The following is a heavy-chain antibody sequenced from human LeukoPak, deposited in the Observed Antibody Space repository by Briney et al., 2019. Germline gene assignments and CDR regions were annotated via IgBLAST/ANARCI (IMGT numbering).Heavy chain of an antibody. Sequence: GGSLRLSCAASGFTFSSYSMTWVRQAPGKGLEWVSSISSTSSYIYYADSMKGRFTISRDNAKNSLYLQMNSLRAEDTAVYYCARALWSGPVYYGMDVWGQGTTVTVSS. CDR3: ARALWSGPVYYGMDV. V-gene: IGHV3-21*01. J-gene: IGHJ6*02. D-gene: IGHD3-10*01. CDR1: GFTFSSYS. CDR2: ISSTSSYI.